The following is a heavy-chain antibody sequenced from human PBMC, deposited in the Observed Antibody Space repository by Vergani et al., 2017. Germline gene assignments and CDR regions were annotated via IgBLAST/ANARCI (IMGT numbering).Heavy chain of an antibody. V-gene: IGHV1-69*01. Sequence: QVQLVQSGAEVKKPGASVKVSCKASGYTFTGYYMHWLRQAPGQGPEWMGGITPFFPTGHYAQKFQGRVTITADESATTVYMELSSLRSEDTAVYYCASPRTAENLPKPLYYFYGLDVWGQGTTVTVSS. D-gene: IGHD7-27*01. CDR3: ASPRTAENLPKPLYYFYGLDV. CDR1: GYTFTGYY. J-gene: IGHJ6*02. CDR2: ITPFFPTG.